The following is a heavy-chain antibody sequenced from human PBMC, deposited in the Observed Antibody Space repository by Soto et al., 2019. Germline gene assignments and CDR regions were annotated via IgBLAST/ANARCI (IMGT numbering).Heavy chain of an antibody. V-gene: IGHV4-31*03. J-gene: IGHJ6*02. Sequence: SETLSLTCTVSGGSISSGGYYWSWIRQHPGKGLEWIGYIYYSGSTYYNPSLKSRVTISVDTSKNQFSLKLSSVTAADTAVYYCARDSITMVRGVIPYYGMDVWGQGTTVTVSS. CDR3: ARDSITMVRGVIPYYGMDV. CDR2: IYYSGST. D-gene: IGHD3-10*01. CDR1: GGSISSGGYY.